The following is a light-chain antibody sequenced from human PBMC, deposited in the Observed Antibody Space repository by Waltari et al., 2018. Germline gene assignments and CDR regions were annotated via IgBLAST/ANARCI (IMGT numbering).Light chain of an antibody. Sequence: DIQMTQSPSTLSASVGDRVTITCRVSETIDNWLAWYQQRPGEAPNLLIFYASTLEKGVPSRFSGSGSGTEFTLTISSLQPDDFATYYCQHYSASSFTFGGGTKLEIK. CDR1: ETIDNW. J-gene: IGKJ4*01. V-gene: IGKV1-5*01. CDR2: YAS. CDR3: QHYSASSFT.